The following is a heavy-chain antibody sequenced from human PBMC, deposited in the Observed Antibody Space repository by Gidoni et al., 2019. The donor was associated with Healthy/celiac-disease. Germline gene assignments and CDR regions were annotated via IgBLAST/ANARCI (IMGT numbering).Heavy chain of an antibody. CDR1: GGSFSGYY. CDR3: ARGRGNYRLFDY. J-gene: IGHJ4*02. CDR2: INHSGST. Sequence: QVQLQQWGAGLLKPSETLSLTCAVYGGSFSGYYWSWIRQPPGKGLEWIGEINHSGSTNYNPSLKSRVTISVDTSKNQFSLKLSSVTAADTAVYYCARGRGNYRLFDYWGQGTLVTVSS. V-gene: IGHV4-34*01. D-gene: IGHD1-7*01.